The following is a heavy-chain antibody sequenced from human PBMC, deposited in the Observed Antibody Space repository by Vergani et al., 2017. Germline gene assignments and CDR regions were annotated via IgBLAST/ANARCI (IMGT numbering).Heavy chain of an antibody. CDR3: AKACSVSSASLHYNFYMDV. D-gene: IGHD5/OR15-5a*01. Sequence: QVQLVESGGGRVQPGRSLRLSCAASGFSFSSHAIHWVRQAPGKGLEWVAVISNDGSKKYYADSVKGRFTISRDNSKNTLDLQMNSLRTQDTAVYYCAKACSVSSASLHYNFYMDVWGKGTTVTVS. J-gene: IGHJ6*03. CDR1: GFSFSSHA. V-gene: IGHV3-30*18. CDR2: ISNDGSKK.